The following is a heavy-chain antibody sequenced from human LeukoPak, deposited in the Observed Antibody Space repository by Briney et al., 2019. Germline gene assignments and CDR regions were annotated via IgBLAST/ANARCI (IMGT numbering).Heavy chain of an antibody. Sequence: GASVKVSCKASGYNFTDYYLHWVRQAPGQGLEWMGWINPNSGGANFALNFQGRVTMTRATSISTAYMELSRLTSDDTAVYYCARGVGSSWFDPWGQGTLVTVSS. J-gene: IGHJ5*02. CDR3: ARGVGSSWFDP. CDR1: GYNFTDYY. V-gene: IGHV1-2*02. CDR2: INPNSGGA. D-gene: IGHD6-13*01.